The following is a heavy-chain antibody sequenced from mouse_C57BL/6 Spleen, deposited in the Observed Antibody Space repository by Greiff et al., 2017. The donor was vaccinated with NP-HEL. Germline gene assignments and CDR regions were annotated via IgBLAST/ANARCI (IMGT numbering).Heavy chain of an antibody. CDR2: IHPNSGST. Sequence: QVQLQQPGAELVKPGASVKLSCKASGYTFTIYWMHWVKQRPGQGLEWIGMIHPNSGSTNYNEKFKSKATLTVDKSSSTAYMQLSSLTSEDSAVYYCARSGDYDYGLFAYWGQGTLVTVSA. J-gene: IGHJ3*01. V-gene: IGHV1-64*01. CDR1: GYTFTIYW. D-gene: IGHD2-4*01. CDR3: ARSGDYDYGLFAY.